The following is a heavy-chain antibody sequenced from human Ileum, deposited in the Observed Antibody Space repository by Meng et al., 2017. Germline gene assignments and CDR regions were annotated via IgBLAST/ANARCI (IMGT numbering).Heavy chain of an antibody. CDR3: ARYILRWGYYFDY. CDR1: GGSISSSNL. Sequence: QVPREESGPVLLKPAGTLSLTCAVSGGSISSSNLWSWARQPTGKGLEWIGEIYHSGSTNYNPSLKSRVTISVDKSKNQFSLKLSSVTAADTAVYYCARYILRWGYYFDYWGQGTLVTVSS. V-gene: IGHV4-4*02. J-gene: IGHJ4*02. CDR2: IYHSGST. D-gene: IGHD4-23*01.